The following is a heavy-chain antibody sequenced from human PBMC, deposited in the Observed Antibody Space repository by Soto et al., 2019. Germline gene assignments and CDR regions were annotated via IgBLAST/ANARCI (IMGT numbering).Heavy chain of an antibody. CDR3: ARFRSSSWYYGMDV. CDR2: ISYDGSNK. D-gene: IGHD6-13*01. Sequence: GESLKISCAASGFTFSSYAMHWVRQAPGKGLEWVAVISYDGSNKYYADSVKGRFTISRDNSKNTLYLQMNSLRAEDTAVYYCARFRSSSWYYGMDVWGQGTTVTVSS. J-gene: IGHJ6*02. V-gene: IGHV3-30-3*01. CDR1: GFTFSSYA.